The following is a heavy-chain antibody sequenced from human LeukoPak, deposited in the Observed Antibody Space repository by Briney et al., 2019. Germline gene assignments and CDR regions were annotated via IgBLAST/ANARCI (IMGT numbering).Heavy chain of an antibody. V-gene: IGHV3-74*01. CDR3: VRDLGGRSGH. CDR2: INEDGSTT. J-gene: IGHJ4*02. CDR1: GFTFSNYW. D-gene: IGHD1-26*01. Sequence: GGSLRLSCAASGFTFSNYWMHWVRQAPGKGLVWVSRINEDGSTTNYADSVKGRSTIFRDNAKNTLYLQMNSLRAEDTAVYYCVRDLGGRSGHWGQGTLVTVSS.